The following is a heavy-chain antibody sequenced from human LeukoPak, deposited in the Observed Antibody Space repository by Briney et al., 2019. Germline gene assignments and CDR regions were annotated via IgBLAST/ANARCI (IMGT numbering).Heavy chain of an antibody. V-gene: IGHV6-1*01. D-gene: IGHD1/OR15-1a*01. CDR1: GDSVFSKSAA. J-gene: IGHJ6*02. CDR2: TYYRSNWYN. CDR3: ARDWEQPNYYFGMDV. Sequence: SQTLSLTCAISGDSVFSKSAAWNWIRQSPSRGLEWLGRTYYRSNWYNDYAESVKSRITVTADTSKNHFSLHLNSVTPEDTAVYYCARDWEQPNYYFGMDVWGQGTTVTVSS.